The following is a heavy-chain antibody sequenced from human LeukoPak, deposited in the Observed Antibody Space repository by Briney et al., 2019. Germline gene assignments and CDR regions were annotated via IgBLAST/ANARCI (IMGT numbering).Heavy chain of an antibody. CDR1: GGSISSYY. J-gene: IGHJ5*02. V-gene: IGHV4-59*01. CDR3: AREITIFGVVRFDP. Sequence: SETLSLTCTVSGGSISSYYWSWIRQPPGKGLEWIGCIYYSGSTNYNPSLKSRVTISVDTSKNQFSLKLSSVTAADTAVYYCAREITIFGVVRFDPWGQGSLVTVSS. D-gene: IGHD3-3*01. CDR2: IYYSGST.